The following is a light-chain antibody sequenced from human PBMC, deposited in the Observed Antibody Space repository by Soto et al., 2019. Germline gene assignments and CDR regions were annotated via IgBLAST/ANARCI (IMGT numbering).Light chain of an antibody. CDR1: SSDVGGYNY. V-gene: IGLV2-14*01. J-gene: IGLJ1*01. CDR2: DVS. Sequence: QSALTQPASVSGSPGQSITISCTGTSSDVGGYNYVSWYQQHPGKAPKLMIYDVSSRPSGVSNRFSGSKSGNTASLTISGLQAEDEADYYCSSYTSSSTGHVFGTGTKVTVL. CDR3: SSYTSSSTGHV.